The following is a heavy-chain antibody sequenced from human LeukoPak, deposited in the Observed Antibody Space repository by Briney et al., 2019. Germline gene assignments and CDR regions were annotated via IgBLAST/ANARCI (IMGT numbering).Heavy chain of an antibody. CDR3: ARSTYYYDSSGYYYVGAFDI. D-gene: IGHD3-22*01. J-gene: IGHJ3*02. CDR1: GFTFSDYY. V-gene: IGHV3-11*04. CDR2: ISSSGSTI. Sequence: GGSLRLSCAASGFTFSDYYMSWIRQAPGKGLERVSYISSSGSTIYYADSVKGRFTISRDNAKNSLYLQMNSLRAEDTAVYYCARSTYYYDSSGYYYVGAFDIWGQGTMVTVSS.